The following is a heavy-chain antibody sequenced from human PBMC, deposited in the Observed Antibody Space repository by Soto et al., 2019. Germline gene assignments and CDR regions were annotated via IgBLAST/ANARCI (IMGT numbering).Heavy chain of an antibody. CDR2: FYYTGST. CDR1: GGSVSSGNYY. V-gene: IGHV4-61*01. D-gene: IGHD3-22*01. CDR3: ARSMHYSDGSNYSLFDY. Sequence: SETLSLTCTVSGGSVSSGNYYWSWIRQPPGKGLEWIGYFYYTGSTNYNPSLKSRVTISIDASKNQFSLRLSSVTAADTAVYYCARSMHYSDGSNYSLFDYWGQGTLVIVSS. J-gene: IGHJ4*02.